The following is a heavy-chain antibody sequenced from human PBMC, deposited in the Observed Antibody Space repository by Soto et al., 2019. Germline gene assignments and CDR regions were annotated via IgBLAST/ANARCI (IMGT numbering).Heavy chain of an antibody. J-gene: IGHJ5*02. V-gene: IGHV4-4*02. CDR1: GGSISSSNW. CDR2: IYHSGST. CDR3: ARRKGGGYGLSWFDP. Sequence: SETLSLTCAVSGGSISSSNWWSWVRQPPGKGLEWIGEIYHSGSTNYNPSLKSRVTISVDKSKNQFSLKLSSVTAADTAVYYCARRKGGGYGLSWFDPWGQGTLVTVSS. D-gene: IGHD1-26*01.